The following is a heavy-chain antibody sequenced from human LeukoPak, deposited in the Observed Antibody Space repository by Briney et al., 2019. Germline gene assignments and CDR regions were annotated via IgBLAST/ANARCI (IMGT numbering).Heavy chain of an antibody. J-gene: IGHJ5*02. Sequence: QPGGSLRLSCAASGFTFSSYAMHWVRQAPGKGLEWVAVISYDGSNKYYADSVKGRFTISRDNSKNTLYLQMNSLRAEDTAVYYCARAGSYGSNWFDPWGQGTLVTVSS. CDR2: ISYDGSNK. D-gene: IGHD5-18*01. V-gene: IGHV3-30-3*01. CDR1: GFTFSSYA. CDR3: ARAGSYGSNWFDP.